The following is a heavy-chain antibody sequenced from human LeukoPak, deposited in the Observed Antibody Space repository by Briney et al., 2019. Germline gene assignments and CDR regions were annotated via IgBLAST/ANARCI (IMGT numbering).Heavy chain of an antibody. CDR2: ISAYNGNT. CDR1: GYSFTSYG. J-gene: IGHJ6*03. CDR3: ARFSRSWSLYYYYYMDV. Sequence: GESLKISCKGSGYSFTSYGISWVRQAPGQGLEWMGWISAYNGNTNYAQKLQGRVTMTTDTSTSTAYMELRSLRSDDTAVYYCARFSRSWSLYYYYYMDVWGKGTTVTVSS. D-gene: IGHD6-13*01. V-gene: IGHV1-18*01.